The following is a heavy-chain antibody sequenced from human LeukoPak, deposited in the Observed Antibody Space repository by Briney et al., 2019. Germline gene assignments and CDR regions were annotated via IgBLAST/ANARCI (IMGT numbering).Heavy chain of an antibody. CDR1: GITFSSYE. D-gene: IGHD5-18*01. V-gene: IGHV3-48*03. Sequence: GGSLRLSCVASGITFSSYEMNWVRQAPGKGLEWISCISSSGGPIYYADSVKGRFTISRDNAKNSLYLQMDSLRAEDTAVYYCARGFRDTAMFLDYWGQGTLVTVSS. J-gene: IGHJ4*02. CDR2: ISSSGGPI. CDR3: ARGFRDTAMFLDY.